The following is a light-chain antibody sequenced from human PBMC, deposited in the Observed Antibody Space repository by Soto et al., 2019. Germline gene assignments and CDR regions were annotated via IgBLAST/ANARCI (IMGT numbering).Light chain of an antibody. J-gene: IGLJ2*01. CDR3: QVWDGNSDPVL. V-gene: IGLV3-21*02. Sequence: SYELTQPPSVSVAPGQTARITCGGNNIGIKSVHWYQHKPGQAPVLVVYEDRHRPSGIPERFSGSNSGNTATLTINRVEAGDEADYYCQVWDGNSDPVLFGGGTKLTVL. CDR1: NIGIKS. CDR2: EDR.